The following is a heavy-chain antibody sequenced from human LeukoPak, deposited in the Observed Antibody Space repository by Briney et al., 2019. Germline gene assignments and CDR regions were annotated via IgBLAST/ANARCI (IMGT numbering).Heavy chain of an antibody. CDR1: GGSISNYF. Sequence: SETLSLTCSVSGGSISNYFWTWLRQPAGKGLEWIGRIYVTGSTIYNPSLMSRVTMSVDRSKNQFSLILNSVTAADTAVYYCAKGSRWFGPWGQGALVLVSS. V-gene: IGHV4-4*07. J-gene: IGHJ5*02. D-gene: IGHD2-15*01. CDR2: IYVTGST. CDR3: AKGSRWFGP.